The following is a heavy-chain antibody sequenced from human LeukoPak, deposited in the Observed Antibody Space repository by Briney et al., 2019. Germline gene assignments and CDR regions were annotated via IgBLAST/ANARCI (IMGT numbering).Heavy chain of an antibody. J-gene: IGHJ6*03. CDR2: IYTRGST. V-gene: IGHV4-61*02. CDR1: GGSISSGSYY. D-gene: IGHD3-16*02. Sequence: SETLSLTCTVSGGSISSGSYYWNWIRQPAGKGLEWIGRIYTRGSTNYNPSLKSRVTISVDTSKNQFSLKLSSVTAADTAVYYCARVVGELSSYYYYYYMDVWGKGTTVTVSS. CDR3: ARVVGELSSYYYYYYMDV.